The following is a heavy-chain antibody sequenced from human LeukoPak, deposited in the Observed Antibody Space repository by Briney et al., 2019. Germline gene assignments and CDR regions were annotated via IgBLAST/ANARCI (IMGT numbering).Heavy chain of an antibody. V-gene: IGHV3-53*01. D-gene: IGHD3-10*01. CDR1: GFTVSSNY. Sequence: GGSPRLSCAASGFTVSSNYMSWVRQAPGKGLEWVSVIYSGGSTYYADSVKGRFTISRDNSKNTLYLQMNSLRAEDTAVYYCARVDTMVRGVIDYYFDYWGQGTLVTVSS. CDR3: ARVDTMVRGVIDYYFDY. CDR2: IYSGGST. J-gene: IGHJ4*02.